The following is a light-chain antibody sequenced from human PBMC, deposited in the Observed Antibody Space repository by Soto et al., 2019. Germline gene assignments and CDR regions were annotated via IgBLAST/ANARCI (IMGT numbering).Light chain of an antibody. Sequence: QSALTQAPSASGSPRQSVTISCTGTSSDVGGYNYVSWYQQHPGKAPKLMIYEVSKRPSGVPDRFSGSKSGNTASLTVSGLQAEDEADYYCSSYAGSNNLVFGGGTKLTV. V-gene: IGLV2-8*01. CDR2: EVS. CDR3: SSYAGSNNLV. CDR1: SSDVGGYNY. J-gene: IGLJ2*01.